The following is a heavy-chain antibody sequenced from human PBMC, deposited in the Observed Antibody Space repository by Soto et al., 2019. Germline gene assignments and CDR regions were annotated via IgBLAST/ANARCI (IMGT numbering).Heavy chain of an antibody. CDR2: ISVYNGKT. CDR1: GYTFTKYG. Sequence: QEQLVQSGGEVKKAGASVRVSCKASGYTFTKYGITWVRQAPGQGLEWMGWISVYNGKTNYARKLQGRVIMTADTSASTAYMELRSLRSDDTAVYYCSRARYCTSPSCYNHYYYGMDIW. V-gene: IGHV1-18*04. D-gene: IGHD2-2*02. CDR3: SRARYCTSPSCYNHYYYGMDI. J-gene: IGHJ6*01.